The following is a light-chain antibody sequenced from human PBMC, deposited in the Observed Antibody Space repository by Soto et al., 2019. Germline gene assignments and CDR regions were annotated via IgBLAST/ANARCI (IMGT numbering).Light chain of an antibody. CDR3: QQFSAYPRT. V-gene: IGKV1-13*02. CDR1: QGINTG. CDR2: ETS. J-gene: IGKJ4*01. Sequence: AIQLTQSPSSLSASVGDRVTITCRASQGINTGVAWYQQKPGKSPTLLIYETSNLASGVSFRFSGTGYGTQFSLTIGGLQPEDFATYHCQQFSAYPRTVGGGTKVDSK.